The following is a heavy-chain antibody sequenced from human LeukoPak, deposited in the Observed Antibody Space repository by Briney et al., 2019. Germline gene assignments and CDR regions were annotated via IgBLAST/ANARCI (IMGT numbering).Heavy chain of an antibody. CDR1: GGSISSYY. Sequence: SETLSLTCSVSGGSISSYYWSWIRQSAGKGLEWIGRTQTSGYTNYNPSLKSRVSMSVDTSKNQVSLNLTSMTAADTAMYYCARDFIRGWFRGKTCFDPWGQGTLVTVSS. CDR3: ARDFIRGWFRGKTCFDP. V-gene: IGHV4-4*07. D-gene: IGHD6-19*01. J-gene: IGHJ5*02. CDR2: TQTSGYT.